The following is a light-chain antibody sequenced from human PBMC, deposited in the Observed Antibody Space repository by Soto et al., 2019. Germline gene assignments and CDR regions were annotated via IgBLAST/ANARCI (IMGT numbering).Light chain of an antibody. CDR2: KAS. V-gene: IGKV1-5*03. J-gene: IGKJ1*01. CDR1: QTISSW. CDR3: QHSDSYSGA. Sequence: DIQMTQSPSNLAGSVGDRVTITCRASQTISSWLDWYQQKPGKAPKLLIYKASTLKSGVPSRFSGSGSGTEFTLTNSSLQPDDVVSHSCQHSDSYSGAFGQGTKVDIK.